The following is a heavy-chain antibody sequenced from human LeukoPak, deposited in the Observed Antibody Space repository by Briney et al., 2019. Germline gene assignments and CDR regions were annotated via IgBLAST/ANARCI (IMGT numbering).Heavy chain of an antibody. CDR1: GYTLTELS. V-gene: IGHV1-18*01. CDR3: ASGTASFDY. CDR2: ISAYNGNT. D-gene: IGHD2-21*02. Sequence: EASVKVSCKVSGYTLTELSMHWVRQAPGQGLEWMGWISAYNGNTNYAQKLQGRVTMTTDTSTSTAYMELRSLRSDDTAVYYCASGTASFDYWGQGTLVTVSS. J-gene: IGHJ4*02.